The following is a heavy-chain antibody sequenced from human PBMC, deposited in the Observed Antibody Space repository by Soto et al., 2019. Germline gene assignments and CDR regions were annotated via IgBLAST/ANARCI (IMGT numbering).Heavy chain of an antibody. CDR3: ARAGKYYYGSGSPYYSGMDV. CDR1: GYTFTSYG. D-gene: IGHD3-10*01. Sequence: QVQLVQSGAEVKKPGASVKVSCKASGYTFTSYGVSWVRQAPGQGLEWMGWISGYNGNTNYAQKLQGRVTMTTDTSTSTAYMELRSLRSDDTAVYYCARAGKYYYGSGSPYYSGMDVWGQRITVTVSS. V-gene: IGHV1-18*04. CDR2: ISGYNGNT. J-gene: IGHJ6*02.